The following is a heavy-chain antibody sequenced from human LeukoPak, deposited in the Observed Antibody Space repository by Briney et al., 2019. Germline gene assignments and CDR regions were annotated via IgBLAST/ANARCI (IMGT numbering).Heavy chain of an antibody. CDR1: GFTFSTSG. CDR3: VRDKNAYFGY. V-gene: IGHV3-74*01. J-gene: IGHJ4*01. CDR2: INDDGSNI. Sequence: PGGSLRLYCAASGFTFSTSGMHWLRQAPGKGLVWLSRINDDGSNIVYADSVKGRFTISRDNAKNTLYLQMNSLRAEDTGVYYCVRDKNAYFGYWGQGTLVTVSS. D-gene: IGHD2/OR15-2a*01.